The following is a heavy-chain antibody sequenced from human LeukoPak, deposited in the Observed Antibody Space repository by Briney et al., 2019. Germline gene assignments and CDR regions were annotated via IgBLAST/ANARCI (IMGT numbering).Heavy chain of an antibody. Sequence: PSETLSLTCAVYGGSFSGYYWGWIRQPPGKGLEWIGSIYYSGSTYYNPSLKSRVTISVDTSKNQFSLKLSSVTAADTAIYYCARQDSTSSRRRNNWFDPWGQGTLVTVSS. D-gene: IGHD6-6*01. CDR1: GGSFSGYY. V-gene: IGHV4-39*01. CDR3: ARQDSTSSRRRNNWFDP. J-gene: IGHJ5*02. CDR2: IYYSGST.